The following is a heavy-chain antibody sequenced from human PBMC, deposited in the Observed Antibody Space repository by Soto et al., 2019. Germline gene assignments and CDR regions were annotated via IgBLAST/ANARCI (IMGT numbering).Heavy chain of an antibody. J-gene: IGHJ5*02. Sequence: PSETLSLTCTVSGGSISSYYWSWIRQPPGKGLEWIGYIYYSGSTNYNPSLKSRVTISVDTSKNQFSLKLSSVTAADTAVYYCARHPYYYGSGINWFDPWGQGTLVTVSS. CDR1: GGSISSYY. CDR2: IYYSGST. D-gene: IGHD3-10*01. V-gene: IGHV4-59*08. CDR3: ARHPYYYGSGINWFDP.